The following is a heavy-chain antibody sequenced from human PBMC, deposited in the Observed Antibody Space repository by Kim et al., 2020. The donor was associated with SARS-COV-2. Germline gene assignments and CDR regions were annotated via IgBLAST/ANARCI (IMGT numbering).Heavy chain of an antibody. V-gene: IGHV1-69*13. D-gene: IGHD6-13*01. CDR1: GGTFSSYA. CDR2: IIPIFGTA. Sequence: SVKVSCKASGGTFSSYAISWVRQAPGQGLEWMGGIIPIFGTANYAQKFQGRVTITADESTSTAYMELSSLRSEDTAVYYCARARLKPMDLFIAAAGTVYFDYWGQGTLVTVSS. CDR3: ARARLKPMDLFIAAAGTVYFDY. J-gene: IGHJ4*02.